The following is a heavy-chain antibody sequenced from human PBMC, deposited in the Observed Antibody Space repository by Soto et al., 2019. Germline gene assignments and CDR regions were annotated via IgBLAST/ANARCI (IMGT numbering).Heavy chain of an antibody. Sequence: QVQLQESGPGLVKPSQTLSLTCTVSGGSISSGDYYWSWIRQPPGKGLEWIGYIYYSGSTYYNPYLKSRVTISVDTSKNQFSLKLSSVTAADTAVYYCNRIAAAGTNYYYYGMDVWGQGTTVTVSS. CDR2: IYYSGST. CDR1: GGSISSGDYY. V-gene: IGHV4-30-4*01. CDR3: NRIAAAGTNYYYYGMDV. D-gene: IGHD6-13*01. J-gene: IGHJ6*02.